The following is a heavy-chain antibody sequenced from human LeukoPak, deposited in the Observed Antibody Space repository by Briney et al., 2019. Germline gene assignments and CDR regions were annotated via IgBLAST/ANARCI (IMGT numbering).Heavy chain of an antibody. CDR1: GFTFSNYW. CDR2: INSDGSNA. CDR3: ARDVGGNLGDAFDI. J-gene: IGHJ3*02. D-gene: IGHD4-23*01. V-gene: IGHV3-74*03. Sequence: GGSLRLSCAASGFTFSNYWMHWVRQAPGKGLVWVSRINSDGSNATYADSVKGRFTISRDNAKNTLYVQMSSLRAEDTAVYYCARDVGGNLGDAFDIWGQGTMVTVSS.